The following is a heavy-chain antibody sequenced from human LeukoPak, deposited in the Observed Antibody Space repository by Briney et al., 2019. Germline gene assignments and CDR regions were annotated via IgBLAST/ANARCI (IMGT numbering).Heavy chain of an antibody. Sequence: GGSLRLSCAASGFTLDNYNFNWVRQAPGKGLEWVASIRSYSSYIHYADSVKGRFTISRDDAKQSLYLQMNSLRAEDTAVYYCARDYYDSSGYYYAPYYYYYYYMDVWGKGTTVTVSS. J-gene: IGHJ6*03. CDR2: IRSYSSYI. CDR3: ARDYYDSSGYYYAPYYYYYYYMDV. V-gene: IGHV3-21*01. CDR1: GFTLDNYN. D-gene: IGHD3-22*01.